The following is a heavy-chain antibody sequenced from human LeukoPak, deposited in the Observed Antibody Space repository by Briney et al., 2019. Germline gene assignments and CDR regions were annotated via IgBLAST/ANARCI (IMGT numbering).Heavy chain of an antibody. CDR2: IYYTGST. V-gene: IGHV4-59*01. CDR1: GGSINGYY. Sequence: SGTLSLTCTVSGGSINGYYWSWIRQPPGKGLEWIGYIYYTGSTNYNPSLKSRVTISVDTSKNRFSLRLSSVTAADTAGYYCARRRGVAAAGAYYYYMDVWGKGTTVTVSS. D-gene: IGHD6-13*01. CDR3: ARRRGVAAAGAYYYYMDV. J-gene: IGHJ6*03.